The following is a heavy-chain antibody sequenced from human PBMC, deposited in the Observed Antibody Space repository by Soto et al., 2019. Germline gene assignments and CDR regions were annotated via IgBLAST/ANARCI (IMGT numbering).Heavy chain of an antibody. D-gene: IGHD3-22*01. CDR3: AREGFGGNSYDSGGYYFYGMDV. CDR2: IQHDGSEK. CDR1: GFIFSSYL. V-gene: IGHV3-7*01. J-gene: IGHJ6*02. Sequence: GGSLRLSCAASGFIFSSYLMSWVRQAPGKGLEWVANIQHDGSEKYYVDSVKGRFTISRDNAKNSLYLQINSLRAEDTALYYCAREGFGGNSYDSGGYYFYGMDVWGQGTTVTV.